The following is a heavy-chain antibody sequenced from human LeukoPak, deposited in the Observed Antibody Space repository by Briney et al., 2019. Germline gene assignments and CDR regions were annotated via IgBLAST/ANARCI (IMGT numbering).Heavy chain of an antibody. Sequence: GGYLRLSCAASGFTFSSYAMSWVRQAPGKGLEWVSAINGSGGSTYYADSVKGRFTISRDNSKNTLYLQMNSLRAEDTAVYYCAKDVRLRAAAGPRAFDIWGQGTMVTVSS. J-gene: IGHJ3*02. D-gene: IGHD6-13*01. CDR3: AKDVRLRAAAGPRAFDI. V-gene: IGHV3-23*01. CDR2: INGSGGST. CDR1: GFTFSSYA.